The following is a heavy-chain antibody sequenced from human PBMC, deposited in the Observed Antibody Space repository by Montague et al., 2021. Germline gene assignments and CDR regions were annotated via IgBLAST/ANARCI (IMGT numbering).Heavy chain of an antibody. CDR2: TYTGGSA. CDR1: GFNVNSHY. V-gene: IGHV3-53*01. Sequence: SLRLSCAASGFNVNSHYMSWVRQAPGKGLEWVSVTYTGGSAYYADPVKGRFIVTRDSSKNMVYLQMDSLRAEDTAVYFCAREESNTSSLDYWGQGTLVTVSS. J-gene: IGHJ4*02. D-gene: IGHD3-10*01. CDR3: AREESNTSSLDY.